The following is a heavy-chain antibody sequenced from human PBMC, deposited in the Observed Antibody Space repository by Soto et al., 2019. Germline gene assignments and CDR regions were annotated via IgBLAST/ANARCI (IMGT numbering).Heavy chain of an antibody. CDR3: ARGVRVGSSGLAPGTYYYYGMDV. D-gene: IGHD6-19*01. Sequence: QVQLVQSGAEVKKPGASVKVSCKASGYTFTSYDINWVRQATGQGLEWMGWMNPNSGNTGYAQKFQGRVTMTRNTSISTAYMELSSLRSEDTAVYYCARGVRVGSSGLAPGTYYYYGMDVWGQGTTVTVSS. CDR2: MNPNSGNT. CDR1: GYTFTSYD. J-gene: IGHJ6*02. V-gene: IGHV1-8*01.